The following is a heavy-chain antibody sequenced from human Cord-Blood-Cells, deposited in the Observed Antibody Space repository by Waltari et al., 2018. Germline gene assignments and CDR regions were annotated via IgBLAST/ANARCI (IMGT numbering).Heavy chain of an antibody. D-gene: IGHD3-22*01. Sequence: QVQLVQSGAEVKKPGAPVKVSCKASGSTFTGYYMPCVRQAPGQGLEWMGWINPNSGGTNYAQKFQGRVTMTRDTSISTAYMELSRLRSDDTAVYYCARDEGVNYDSSGYFDYWGQGTLVTVSS. J-gene: IGHJ4*02. V-gene: IGHV1-2*02. CDR1: GSTFTGYY. CDR2: INPNSGGT. CDR3: ARDEGVNYDSSGYFDY.